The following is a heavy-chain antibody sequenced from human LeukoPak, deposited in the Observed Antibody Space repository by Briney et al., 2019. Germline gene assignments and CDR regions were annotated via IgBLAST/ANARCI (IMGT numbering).Heavy chain of an antibody. Sequence: SETLSLTYAVYGGSFSGYYWSWIRQPPGKGLEWIGEINHSGSTNYNPSLKSRVTISVDTSKNQFSLKLSSVTAADTAVYYCARSSSWYANPFDYWGQGTLVTVSS. V-gene: IGHV4-34*01. CDR3: ARSSSWYANPFDY. J-gene: IGHJ4*02. CDR2: INHSGST. D-gene: IGHD6-13*01. CDR1: GGSFSGYY.